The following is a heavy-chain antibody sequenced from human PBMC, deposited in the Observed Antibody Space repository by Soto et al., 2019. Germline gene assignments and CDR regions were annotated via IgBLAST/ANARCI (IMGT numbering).Heavy chain of an antibody. D-gene: IGHD3-10*01. CDR2: IWYDGSNK. V-gene: IGHV3-33*01. CDR1: GFTFSSYG. CDR3: ARDRGFGETYRMDV. J-gene: IGHJ6*02. Sequence: QVQLVESGGGVVQPGRSLRLSCAASGFTFSSYGMHWVRQAPGKGLEWVAVIWYDGSNKYYADSVKGRFTISRDNSKNTLYLQMNSLRAEDTAVYYCARDRGFGETYRMDVWGQGTTVTVSS.